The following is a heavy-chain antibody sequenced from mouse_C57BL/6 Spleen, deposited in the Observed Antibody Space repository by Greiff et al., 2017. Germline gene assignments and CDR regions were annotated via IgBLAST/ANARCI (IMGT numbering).Heavy chain of an antibody. Sequence: VQLKESGPGLVKPSPSLSLTCSVTGYSITSGYYWNWIRQFPGNKLEWMGYISYDGSNNYNPSLKNRISITPDTSKNQFFLKLNSVTTEDTDTYYCARANFITYWYFDVWGTGTTVTVSS. J-gene: IGHJ1*03. V-gene: IGHV3-6*01. D-gene: IGHD1-1*01. CDR1: GYSITSGYY. CDR2: ISYDGSN. CDR3: ARANFITYWYFDV.